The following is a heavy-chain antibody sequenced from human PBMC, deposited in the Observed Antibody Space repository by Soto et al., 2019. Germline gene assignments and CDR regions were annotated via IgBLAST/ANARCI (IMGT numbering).Heavy chain of an antibody. J-gene: IGHJ4*02. CDR1: GFKFEDYG. V-gene: IGHV3-9*01. D-gene: IGHD2-21*01. Sequence: EVQLVESGGGLVQPGRSIRLSCRDSGFKFEDYGMHWVRQAPGKGLEWVSSISWNSEDTGYADSVRGRFTTSRDNAKNSLYLEMNSLRPEDTALYFCGKGIPPEQWGQGTQVTVSS. CDR2: ISWNSEDT. CDR3: GKGIPPEQ.